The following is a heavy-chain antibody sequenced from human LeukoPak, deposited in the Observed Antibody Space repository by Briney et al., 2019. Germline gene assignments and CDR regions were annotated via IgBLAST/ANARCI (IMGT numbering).Heavy chain of an antibody. CDR2: ILASRGTT. CDR1: GLIFSTYA. CDR3: TKEHDDRNYADDY. J-gene: IGHJ4*02. Sequence: GGSLRLSCAASGLIFSTYAMTWVRQAPGKGLEWVSSILASRGTTYYADSVKGRFTISRDNSNNTLYLQMSSLRAEDTAVYYCTKEHDDRNYADDYWGQGTLVTVSS. V-gene: IGHV3-23*01. D-gene: IGHD4-11*01.